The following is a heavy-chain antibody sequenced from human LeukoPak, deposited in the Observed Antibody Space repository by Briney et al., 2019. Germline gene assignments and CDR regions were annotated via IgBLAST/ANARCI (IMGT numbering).Heavy chain of an antibody. CDR3: ARVWELSYDY. D-gene: IGHD3-16*02. Sequence: PGGSLRLSCAASGFSVTTDHMSWVRQAPGKGLEWVSIIYSDGSTYYADTVKGRFTISRDNSKNTVDLQVYSLRADDTAVYYCARVWELSYDYWGQGTLVTVSS. J-gene: IGHJ4*02. CDR2: IYSDGST. CDR1: GFSVTTDH. V-gene: IGHV3-53*01.